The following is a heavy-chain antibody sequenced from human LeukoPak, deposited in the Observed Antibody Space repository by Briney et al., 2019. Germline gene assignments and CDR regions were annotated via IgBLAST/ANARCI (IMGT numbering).Heavy chain of an antibody. Sequence: PGRSLRLSCAASGFTFSSYGMHWVRQAPGKGLEWVAVIWYGGSNKYYADSVKGRITISRDNSKNTLYLQMNSLRAEDTAVYYCAKARSSSVFDIWGQGTMVTASS. CDR3: AKARSSSVFDI. D-gene: IGHD6-6*01. J-gene: IGHJ3*02. CDR1: GFTFSSYG. V-gene: IGHV3-30*18. CDR2: IWYGGSNK.